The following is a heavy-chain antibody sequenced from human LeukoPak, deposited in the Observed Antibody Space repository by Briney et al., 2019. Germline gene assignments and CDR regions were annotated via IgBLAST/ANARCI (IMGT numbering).Heavy chain of an antibody. CDR3: AKILPDTVTADY. D-gene: IGHD4-11*01. CDR1: GFTFSSYG. CDR2: ISYDGSNK. V-gene: IGHV3-30*18. Sequence: GGSLRLSCAASGFTFSSYGMYWVSQAPGKGLEWVAVISYDGSNKYYADSVKGRFTISRDNSKNTLYLQMNSLRAEDTAVYYCAKILPDTVTADYWGQGTLVTVSS. J-gene: IGHJ4*02.